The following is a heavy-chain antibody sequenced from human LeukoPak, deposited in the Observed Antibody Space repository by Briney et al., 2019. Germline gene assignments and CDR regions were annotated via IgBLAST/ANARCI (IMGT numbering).Heavy chain of an antibody. CDR2: INYGGDT. J-gene: IGHJ4*02. CDR3: ARGPGTPGY. D-gene: IGHD1-14*01. Sequence: SETLSLTCAVYGGSFSGYYWNWIRQPPGKGLEWIGEINYGGDTNYNPSLKSQVTISVDTSKNQFSLKLSSVTAAETAVYYCARGPGTPGYWGQGTLVTVSS. V-gene: IGHV4-34*01. CDR1: GGSFSGYY.